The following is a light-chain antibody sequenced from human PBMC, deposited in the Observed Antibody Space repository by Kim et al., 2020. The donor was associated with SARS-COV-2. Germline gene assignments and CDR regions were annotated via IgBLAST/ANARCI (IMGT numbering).Light chain of an antibody. CDR1: QDISSA. CDR2: DAS. CDR3: QQLNNLYT. J-gene: IGKJ2*01. V-gene: IGKV1D-13*01. Sequence: AIQLTQSPSSLSTSVGDRVTITCRASQDISSALAWYQQKPGKAPNLLIYDASTLESGVPSRFSGSGSGTDFTLTISSLQPEDFATYYCQQLNNLYTLGQGTKLEI.